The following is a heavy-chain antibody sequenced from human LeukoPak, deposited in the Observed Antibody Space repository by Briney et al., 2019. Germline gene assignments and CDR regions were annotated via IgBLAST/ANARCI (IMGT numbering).Heavy chain of an antibody. CDR3: ARSIAARPPWFDP. V-gene: IGHV4-59*01. CDR1: GGSISSYY. D-gene: IGHD6-6*01. J-gene: IGHJ5*02. CDR2: IYYSGST. Sequence: TSETLSLTCTVSGGSISSYYWSWIRQPPGKGLEWIGYIYYSGSTNYNPSLKSRVTIPVDTSKNQFSLKLSSVTAADTAVYYCARSIAARPPWFDPWGQGTLVTVSS.